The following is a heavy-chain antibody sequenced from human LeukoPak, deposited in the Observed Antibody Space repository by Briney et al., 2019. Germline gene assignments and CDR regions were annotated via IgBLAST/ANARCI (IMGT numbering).Heavy chain of an antibody. V-gene: IGHV4-34*01. CDR3: ARAGTVASSSVDY. D-gene: IGHD2-2*01. CDR2: INHGGST. Sequence: SETLSLTCAVSGGSFSGYYWSWIRQPPGKGLEWIGEINHGGSTNYNPSLKSRVTISVDTPKNQFSLKLSSVTAADTAVYYCARAGTVASSSVDYWGQGALVTVSS. J-gene: IGHJ4*02. CDR1: GGSFSGYY.